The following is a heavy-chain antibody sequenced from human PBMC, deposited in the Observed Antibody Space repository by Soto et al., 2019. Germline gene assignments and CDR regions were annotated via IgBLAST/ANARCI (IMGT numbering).Heavy chain of an antibody. CDR1: GGSISSYY. CDR3: ASGAHYDSSGYYYDY. D-gene: IGHD3-22*01. V-gene: IGHV4-59*01. Sequence: SETLSLTCNVSGGSISSYYWSWIRQPPGKGLEWIGYIYYSGSTNYNPSLKSRVTIPVDTSKNQFSLKLSSVTAADTAVYYCASGAHYDSSGYYYDYWGQGTLVTVSS. J-gene: IGHJ4*02. CDR2: IYYSGST.